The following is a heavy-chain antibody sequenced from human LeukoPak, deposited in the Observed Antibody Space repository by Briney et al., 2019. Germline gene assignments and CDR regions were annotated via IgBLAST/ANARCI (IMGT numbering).Heavy chain of an antibody. J-gene: IGHJ4*02. CDR1: GFTFSNYA. CDR3: ASHYDTSGYHYFDF. Sequence: PGGSLRLSCAASGFTFSNYAMHWVRQAPGKGLEWVAVISSDGTNKYYADSVKGRFTISRDNSKNTLYVQVNSLRAEDTAVYSCASHYDTSGYHYFDFWGQGTLVTVSS. V-gene: IGHV3-30-3*01. CDR2: ISSDGTNK. D-gene: IGHD3-22*01.